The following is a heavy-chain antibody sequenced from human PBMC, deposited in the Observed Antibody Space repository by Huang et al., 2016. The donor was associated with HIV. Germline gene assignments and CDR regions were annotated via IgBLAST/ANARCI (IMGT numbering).Heavy chain of an antibody. V-gene: IGHV4-34*01. J-gene: IGHJ3*02. Sequence: QVQLQQWGAGLLKPSETLSLTCAVYGGSFSGYYWRWIRQSPGKGLEWIGEIKHSGSTNDTPALRRRLTISVETSKNQFSLKPSVVTAADTAVYYWARERMMSWLDDHDAFDIWGQGTMVTVSS. D-gene: IGHD1-1*01. CDR2: IKHSGST. CDR1: GGSFSGYY. CDR3: ARERMMSWLDDHDAFDI.